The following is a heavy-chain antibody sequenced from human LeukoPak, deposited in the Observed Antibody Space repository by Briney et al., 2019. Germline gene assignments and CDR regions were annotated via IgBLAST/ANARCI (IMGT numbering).Heavy chain of an antibody. CDR3: ARAYGDYFDYFDY. Sequence: ASVKVSCKASGYTFTSYAMHWVRQAPGQRLEWMGWINAGNGNTEYSQKFQGRVTITRDTSASTAYMELSSLRSEDTAVYYCARAYGDYFDYFDYWGQGTLVTVSS. D-gene: IGHD4-17*01. V-gene: IGHV1-3*01. CDR2: INAGNGNT. CDR1: GYTFTSYA. J-gene: IGHJ4*02.